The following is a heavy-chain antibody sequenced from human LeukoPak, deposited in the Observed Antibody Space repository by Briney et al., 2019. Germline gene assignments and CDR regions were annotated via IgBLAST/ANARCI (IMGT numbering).Heavy chain of an antibody. J-gene: IGHJ6*02. CDR3: ARVKYCSSTSCYHYYYYYGMDV. V-gene: IGHV1-2*06. D-gene: IGHD2-2*01. Sequence: ASVKVSCRASGYTFTGYYMHWVRQAPGQGLEWMGRINLNSGGTNYAQKFQGRVTMTRDTSISTAYMELSRLRSDDTAVYYCARVKYCSSTSCYHYYYYYGMDVWGQGTTVTVSS. CDR2: INLNSGGT. CDR1: GYTFTGYY.